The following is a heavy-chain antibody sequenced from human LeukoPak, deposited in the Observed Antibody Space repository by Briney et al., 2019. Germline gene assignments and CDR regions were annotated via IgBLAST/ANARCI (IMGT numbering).Heavy chain of an antibody. CDR1: GFTFSSYG. CDR3: ALSIAARPYYFDY. Sequence: PGXXXRLSCAASGFTFSSYGMHWVRQAQGKGLEWVAVIWYDGSNKYYADSVKGRFTISRDNSKNTLYLQMNSLRAEDTAVYYCALSIAARPYYFDYWGQGTLVTVSS. J-gene: IGHJ4*02. V-gene: IGHV3-33*01. CDR2: IWYDGSNK. D-gene: IGHD6-6*01.